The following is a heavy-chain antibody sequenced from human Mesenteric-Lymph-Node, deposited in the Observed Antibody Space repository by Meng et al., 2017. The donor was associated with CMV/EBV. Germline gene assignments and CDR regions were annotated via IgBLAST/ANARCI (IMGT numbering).Heavy chain of an antibody. CDR2: IYWNDET. V-gene: IGHV2-5*01. Sequence: SGPTLVKPTQTLTLTCTVSGFSLSTGGVGVAWIRQPPGKALEWLGIIYWNDETRYSPSLKSKLTITKDTSKNHVVLTMTNMDPADTATYYCTHSQRGGYGYPFDYWGQGTLVTVSS. CDR1: GFSLSTGGVG. J-gene: IGHJ4*02. D-gene: IGHD5-18*01. CDR3: THSQRGGYGYPFDY.